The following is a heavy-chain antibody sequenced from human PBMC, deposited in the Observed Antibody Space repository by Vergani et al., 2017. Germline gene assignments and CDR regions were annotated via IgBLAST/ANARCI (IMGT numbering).Heavy chain of an antibody. V-gene: IGHV1-69*01. CDR3: ASRDITIFGVVIIRGYYYYGMDV. Sequence: QVQLVQSGAEVKKPGSSVKVSCKASGGTFSSYAISWARQAPGHGLEWMGGIIPIFGTANYAQKFQGRATITADESTSTAYMELSSLRSEDTAVYYCASRDITIFGVVIIRGYYYYGMDVWGQGTTVTVSS. CDR1: GGTFSSYA. CDR2: IIPIFGTA. D-gene: IGHD3-3*01. J-gene: IGHJ6*02.